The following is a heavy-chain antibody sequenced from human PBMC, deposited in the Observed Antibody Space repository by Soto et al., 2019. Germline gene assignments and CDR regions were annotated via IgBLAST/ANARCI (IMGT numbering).Heavy chain of an antibody. V-gene: IGHV4-59*01. Sequence: SETLSLTCTVSCGSISSYYWSWIRQSPGKGLEWIGYIYYSGSTNYNPSLKSRVTISVDASKNQFSLKLSSVTAADTAVYYCARDGTYYYDSSGFNLGYYGMDVWGQGTTVTVSS. CDR2: IYYSGST. CDR3: ARDGTYYYDSSGFNLGYYGMDV. J-gene: IGHJ6*02. CDR1: CGSISSYY. D-gene: IGHD3-22*01.